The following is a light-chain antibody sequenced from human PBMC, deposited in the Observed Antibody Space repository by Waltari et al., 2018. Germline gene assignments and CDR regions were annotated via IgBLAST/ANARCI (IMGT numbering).Light chain of an antibody. V-gene: IGLV2-23*02. CDR2: EVN. J-gene: IGLJ2*01. CDR3: CSYAGTPRVV. Sequence: QSALTPPASVSGSPGQSITIPCTGTNNAIGSYNLVSWYQQHPGKAPKVIIFEVNKRPSGVSNRFSGSKSGNTASLTVSGLHPEDEADYYCCSYAGTPRVVFGGGTKLTVL. CDR1: NNAIGSYNL.